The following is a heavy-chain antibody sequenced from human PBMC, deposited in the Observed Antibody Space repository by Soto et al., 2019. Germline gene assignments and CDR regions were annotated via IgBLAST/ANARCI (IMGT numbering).Heavy chain of an antibody. D-gene: IGHD5-12*01. J-gene: IGHJ4*02. V-gene: IGHV1-18*01. CDR3: ARVQSGYDFAY. CDR1: DYTFTSYG. CDR2: ISAYNGNT. Sequence: QVQLVQSGAEVKKPGASVKVSCKASDYTFTSYGINWVRQAPGQGLEWMGWISAYNGNTHYAQKLQGRVTMTTDTSTRTAYMELRSMRSDDTAVYYCARVQSGYDFAYWGQGTLVTVSS.